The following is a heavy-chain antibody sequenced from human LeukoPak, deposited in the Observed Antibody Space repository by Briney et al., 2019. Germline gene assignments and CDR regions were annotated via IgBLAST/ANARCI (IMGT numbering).Heavy chain of an antibody. D-gene: IGHD5-12*01. J-gene: IGHJ4*02. CDR3: AKGHSGYDYVMSY. Sequence: GGSLRLSCAASGFTFSSYAMSWVRQAPGKGLEWVSAISGSGGSTYYADSVKGRFTISRDNAKNSLYLQMNSLRAEDTALYYCAKGHSGYDYVMSYWGQGTLVTVSS. V-gene: IGHV3-23*01. CDR2: ISGSGGST. CDR1: GFTFSSYA.